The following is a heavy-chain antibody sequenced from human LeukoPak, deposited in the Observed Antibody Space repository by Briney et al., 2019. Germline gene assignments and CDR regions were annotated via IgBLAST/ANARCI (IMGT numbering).Heavy chain of an antibody. CDR3: ARDPYSGSFQFDY. CDR1: GYTFTGYH. Sequence: ASVKVSCKASGYTFTGYHIHWVRQAPGRGPEWTGWINPNSGATNYAQSLQGRVTMTRDTSISTAYMELSRVRSDDTAVYYCARDPYSGSFQFDYWGQGTLVAVSS. V-gene: IGHV1-2*02. CDR2: INPNSGAT. D-gene: IGHD1-26*01. J-gene: IGHJ4*02.